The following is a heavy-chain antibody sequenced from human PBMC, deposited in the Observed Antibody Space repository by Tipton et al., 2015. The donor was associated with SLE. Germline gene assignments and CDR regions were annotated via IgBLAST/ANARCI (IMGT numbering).Heavy chain of an antibody. CDR2: IIPSGGST. D-gene: IGHD3-16*01. Sequence: VQLVQSGAEVKKPGASMKVSCKASGYTFTDYYIHWVRQVPGQGLEWMGIIIPSGGSTNYAQKFQGRVTMTRDTSTSTVYMELSSPTSEDTAVYYCVRELVGGRFDYWGQGTLATVSP. CDR3: VRELVGGRFDY. J-gene: IGHJ4*02. CDR1: GYTFTDYY. V-gene: IGHV1-46*01.